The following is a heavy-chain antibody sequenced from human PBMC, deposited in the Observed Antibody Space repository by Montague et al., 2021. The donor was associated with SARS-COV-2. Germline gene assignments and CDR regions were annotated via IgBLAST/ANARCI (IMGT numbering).Heavy chain of an antibody. Sequence: SETLSLTCTVSGGSISSSDYYWGWIRQPPGKGLEWIGSVYFSGFTYYNPTLKSRVTIPVDTTKNQLSLKLISASAADTDVYSCARHGDRAEGWLSWFDPWGQGTLVTVSS. CDR1: GGSISSSDYY. D-gene: IGHD5-24*01. V-gene: IGHV4-39*01. J-gene: IGHJ5*02. CDR3: ARHGDRAEGWLSWFDP. CDR2: VYFSGFT.